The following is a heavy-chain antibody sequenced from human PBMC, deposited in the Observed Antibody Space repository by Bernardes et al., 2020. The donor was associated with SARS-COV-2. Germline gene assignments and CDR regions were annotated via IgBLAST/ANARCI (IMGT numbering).Heavy chain of an antibody. D-gene: IGHD3-10*01. J-gene: IGHJ3*01. CDR3: VIMVRGVDL. CDR2: TDESGGT. V-gene: IGHV4-34*01. CDR1: GGSFSGHY. Sequence: LSLTCGVFGGSFSGHYGNWIRQSPGKGLEWIGDTDESGGTHYNPSLESRVSILVDRSTNTFSLRLNSVTAADTALYYCVIMVRGVDLWGQGTVVTVSS.